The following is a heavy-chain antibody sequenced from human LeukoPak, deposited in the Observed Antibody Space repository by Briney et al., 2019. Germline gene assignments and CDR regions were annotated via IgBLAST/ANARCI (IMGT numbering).Heavy chain of an antibody. CDR1: GFTFSSYS. D-gene: IGHD2-15*01. CDR3: AKGTLGGTSATFDS. CDR2: ITGNGGTS. Sequence: GGSLRLSCAASGFTFSSYSMSWVRQAPGKGLEWVSLITGNGGTSYHTDSVKGRFTISRDNSKNTLPLHMSSLRAEDTAVYYCAKGTLGGTSATFDSWGQGTLVTVSS. J-gene: IGHJ4*02. V-gene: IGHV3-23*01.